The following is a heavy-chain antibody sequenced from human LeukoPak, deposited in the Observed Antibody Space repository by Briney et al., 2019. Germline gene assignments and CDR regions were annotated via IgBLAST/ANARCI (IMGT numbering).Heavy chain of an antibody. J-gene: IGHJ5*02. CDR1: GDSVGRDY. Sequence: SETLSLTCTVTGDSVGRDYWSWIRLPPGRGLQWIGYVFSTESAPYSPSLRSRVTMSLDTSKNQFFLDLTSVTAADTAVYYCARHGNTWFGEYRRPYKWFDLWGQGTLVTASS. D-gene: IGHD3-10*01. CDR3: ARHGNTWFGEYRRPYKWFDL. CDR2: VFSTESA. V-gene: IGHV4-4*08.